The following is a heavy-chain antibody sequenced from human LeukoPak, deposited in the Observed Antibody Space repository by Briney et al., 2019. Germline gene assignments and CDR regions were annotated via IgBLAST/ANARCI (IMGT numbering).Heavy chain of an antibody. CDR2: IYTGGST. CDR3: ARANDILTGPYYYYYGMDV. CDR1: GGSISSGSYY. J-gene: IGHJ6*02. V-gene: IGHV4-61*02. Sequence: SQTLSLTCTVSGGSISSGSYYWSWIRQPAGKGLEWIGRIYTGGSTNYNPSLKSRVTISVDTSKNQFSLKLSSVTAADTAVYYCARANDILTGPYYYYYGMDVWGQGTTVTVSS. D-gene: IGHD3-9*01.